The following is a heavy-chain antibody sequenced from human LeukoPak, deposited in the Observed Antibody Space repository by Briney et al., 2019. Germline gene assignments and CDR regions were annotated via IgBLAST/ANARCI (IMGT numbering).Heavy chain of an antibody. J-gene: IGHJ3*02. Sequence: GGSLRLSCAASGLTVSTNYMSWVRHLPGKGLEWISVLYSGGTTKYADSVKGRFTISRDESNNTLFLQMDNLGVEDTAVYYCAREGQRGIYALDIWGQGTLVTVSS. CDR2: LYSGGTT. CDR3: AREGQRGIYALDI. D-gene: IGHD3-10*01. V-gene: IGHV3-66*01. CDR1: GLTVSTNY.